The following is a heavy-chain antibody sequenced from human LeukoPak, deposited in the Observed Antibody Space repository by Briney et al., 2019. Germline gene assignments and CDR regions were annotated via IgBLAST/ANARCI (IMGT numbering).Heavy chain of an antibody. CDR3: AKMKYQLLSYFDY. V-gene: IGHV3-30*02. CDR2: IQYDGTNK. J-gene: IGHJ4*02. CDR1: GFTFSSYV. D-gene: IGHD2-2*01. Sequence: GGSLRLSCAASGFTFSSYVMHWVRQAPGKGLEWVTFIQYDGTNKYYADSVKGRFTVSRDNSKNTLYLQMNSLRAEDTAVYYCAKMKYQLLSYFDYWGQGTLVTV.